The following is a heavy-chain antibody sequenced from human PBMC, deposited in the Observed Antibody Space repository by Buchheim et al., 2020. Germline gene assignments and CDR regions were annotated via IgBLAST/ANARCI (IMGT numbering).Heavy chain of an antibody. CDR3: ARVWIVVVPAAPGGFWFDP. V-gene: IGHV4-31*03. CDR2: IYYSGST. D-gene: IGHD2-2*01. CDR1: GGSISSGGYY. Sequence: QVQLQESGPGLVKPSQTLSLTCTVSGGSISSGGYYWSWIRQHPGKGLEWIGYIYYSGSTYYNPSLKRRVTISVDTSKNQFSLKLSSVTAADTAVYYCARVWIVVVPAAPGGFWFDPWGQGTL. J-gene: IGHJ5*02.